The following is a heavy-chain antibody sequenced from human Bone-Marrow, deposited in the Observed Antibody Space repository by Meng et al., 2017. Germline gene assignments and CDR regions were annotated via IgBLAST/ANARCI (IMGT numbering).Heavy chain of an antibody. J-gene: IGHJ4*02. Sequence: GGSLRLSCAASGFTVSHNYISWVRQAPGKGLEWVSVIYSGGNTYYADSVKGRFTISRDNAKNSLYLQMNSLRAEDTAVYYCASSSYGPIPDDYWGQGTLVTVSS. CDR2: IYSGGNT. CDR3: ASSSYGPIPDDY. V-gene: IGHV3-66*01. D-gene: IGHD5-18*01. CDR1: GFTVSHNY.